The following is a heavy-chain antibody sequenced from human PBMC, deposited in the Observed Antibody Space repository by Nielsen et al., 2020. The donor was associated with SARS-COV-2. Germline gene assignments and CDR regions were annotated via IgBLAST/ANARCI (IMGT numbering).Heavy chain of an antibody. CDR1: GGSFSSYD. CDR3: ASYIAARPSYYYYGMDV. Sequence: VSVKVSCKASGGSFSSYDINWVRQATGQGLEWMGWMNPNSGNTGYAQKFQGRVTMTRNTSISTAYMELSSLRSEDTAVYYCASYIAARPSYYYYGMDVWGQGTTVTVSS. D-gene: IGHD6-6*01. J-gene: IGHJ6*02. CDR2: MNPNSGNT. V-gene: IGHV1-8*02.